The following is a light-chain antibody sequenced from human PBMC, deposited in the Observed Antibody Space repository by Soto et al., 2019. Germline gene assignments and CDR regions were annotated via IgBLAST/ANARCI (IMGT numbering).Light chain of an antibody. Sequence: DIVMSQSPDSLAVSLGERATIKCKSSQSLFYTSNKRNYLARYQQKPGQRPRLLISWASTRESGVPDRFSARGSGTDFTLTITNLQADDVATYYCHQYFSAPQAFGGGTKVEI. CDR3: HQYFSAPQA. CDR2: WAS. J-gene: IGKJ4*01. CDR1: QSLFYTSNKRNY. V-gene: IGKV4-1*01.